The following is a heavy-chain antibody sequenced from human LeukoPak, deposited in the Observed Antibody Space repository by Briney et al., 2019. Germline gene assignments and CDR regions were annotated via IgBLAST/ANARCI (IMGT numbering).Heavy chain of an antibody. V-gene: IGHV3-21*01. CDR2: ISSSSSYI. Sequence: GGSLRLSCAASGFTFSSYSMNWVRQAPGKGLEWVSSISSSSSYIYYADSVKGRFTISRDNAKNSLYLQMNSLRAEDTAVYYCAGDRLVYLSMDVWGKGTTVTVSS. CDR3: AGDRLVYLSMDV. CDR1: GFTFSSYS. J-gene: IGHJ6*03. D-gene: IGHD1-20*01.